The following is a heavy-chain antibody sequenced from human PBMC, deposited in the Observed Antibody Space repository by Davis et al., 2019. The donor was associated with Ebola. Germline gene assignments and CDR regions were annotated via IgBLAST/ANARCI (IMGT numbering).Heavy chain of an antibody. CDR1: GYTFTNYG. D-gene: IGHD5-24*01. CDR3: ARTFSRDGYNPNWYFDL. CDR2: INPHNGNT. Sequence: AASVKVSCKASGYTFTNYGITWVRQAPGQGLEWMGWINPHNGNTNYAQNVQGRVIMTSDTATSTAYMELRSLRSDDTAVYYCARTFSRDGYNPNWYFDLWGRGTLVTVSS. J-gene: IGHJ2*01. V-gene: IGHV1-18*04.